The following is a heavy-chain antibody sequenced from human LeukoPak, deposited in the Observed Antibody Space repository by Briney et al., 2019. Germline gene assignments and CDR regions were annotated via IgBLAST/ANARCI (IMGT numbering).Heavy chain of an antibody. CDR3: ARHAQTIKDQYYDFWSGYSYYYYMDV. D-gene: IGHD3-3*01. CDR2: IYPGDSDT. Sequence: PGEALKISCKGSGYSFTSYWIGWVRQMPGKGLEWMGIIYPGDSDTRYSPSFQGQVTISADKSISTAYLQWSSLKASDTAMYYCARHAQTIKDQYYDFWSGYSYYYYMDVWGKGTTVTVSS. CDR1: GYSFTSYW. J-gene: IGHJ6*03. V-gene: IGHV5-51*01.